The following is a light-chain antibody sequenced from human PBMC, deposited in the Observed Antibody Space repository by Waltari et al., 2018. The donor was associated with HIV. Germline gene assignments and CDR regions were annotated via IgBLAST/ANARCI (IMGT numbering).Light chain of an antibody. Sequence: DIVMRQSPATLSVSLGKSATHSCRASQSVGVNLAWYQQRPGQTPRLLIYAASTRATGIPPRFSGSASGTNFALTISSLQSEDVGFYYCQQYHDWPWFTFGQGTKLEIK. CDR2: AAS. CDR1: QSVGVN. CDR3: QQYHDWPWFT. J-gene: IGKJ2*01. V-gene: IGKV3-15*01.